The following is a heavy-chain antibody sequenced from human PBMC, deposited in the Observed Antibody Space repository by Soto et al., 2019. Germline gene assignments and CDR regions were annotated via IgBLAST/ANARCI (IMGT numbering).Heavy chain of an antibody. V-gene: IGHV1-46*01. J-gene: IGHJ4*02. D-gene: IGHD6-13*01. CDR3: AREKDGYSSIRAGTDY. CDR2: INPSGGST. CDR1: GYTFTSYY. Sequence: ASVKVSCKASGYTFTSYYMHWVRQAPGQGLEWMGIINPSGGSTSYAQKFQGRVTMTRDTSTSTVYMELSSLRSEDTAVYYCAREKDGYSSIRAGTDYWGQGTLVTVSS.